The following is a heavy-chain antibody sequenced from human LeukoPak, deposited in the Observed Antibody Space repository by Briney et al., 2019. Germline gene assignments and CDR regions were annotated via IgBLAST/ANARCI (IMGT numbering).Heavy chain of an antibody. V-gene: IGHV3-30*04. Sequence: GRSLRLSCAASGFTFSSYAMHWVRQAPGKGLEWVAVISYDGSNKYYADSVKGRFTISRDNSRNTLYLQMNSLEGEDTAVYYCAKGGGSSGYYQDCWGQGTLVTVSS. D-gene: IGHD3-22*01. CDR1: GFTFSSYA. CDR2: ISYDGSNK. J-gene: IGHJ4*02. CDR3: AKGGGSSGYYQDC.